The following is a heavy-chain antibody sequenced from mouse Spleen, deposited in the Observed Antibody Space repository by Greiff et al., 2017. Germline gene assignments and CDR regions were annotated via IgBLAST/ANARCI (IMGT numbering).Heavy chain of an antibody. CDR1: GYTFTSYG. J-gene: IGHJ3*01. V-gene: IGHV1-81*01. CDR2: IYPRSGNT. Sequence: QVQLKESGAELARPGASVKLSCKASGYTFTSYGISWVKQRTGQGLEWIGEIYPRSGNTYYNEKFKGKATLTADKSSSTAYMQLSSLTSEDSAVYFCAIWFAYWGQGTLVTVSA. CDR3: AIWFAY.